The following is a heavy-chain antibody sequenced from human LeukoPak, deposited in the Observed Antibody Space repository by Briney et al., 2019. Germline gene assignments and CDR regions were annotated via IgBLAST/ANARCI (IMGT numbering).Heavy chain of an antibody. V-gene: IGHV3-30*18. J-gene: IGHJ4*02. CDR3: AKVSLLWFGELLYFDY. CDR2: ISYDGSIK. Sequence: QPGRSLRLSCAASGFTFSSYGMHWVRQAPGKGLEWVAVISYDGSIKYYADSVKGRFTISRDNSKNTLYLQMNSLRAEDTAVYYCAKVSLLWFGELLYFDYWGQGTLVTVSS. D-gene: IGHD3-10*01. CDR1: GFTFSSYG.